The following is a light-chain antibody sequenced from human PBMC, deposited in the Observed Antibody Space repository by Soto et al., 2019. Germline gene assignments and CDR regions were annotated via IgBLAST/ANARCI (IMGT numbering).Light chain of an antibody. CDR1: QSISRW. Sequence: DIQMTQSPSTLSTSVGDRVTITCRASQSISRWLAWYHQKPGKPPKVLIYMASSLPSGVPSRFSRSGPGTEFPLTINSLQPDDFATYYCQQYNTYPWTFGQGTKVEI. CDR2: MAS. V-gene: IGKV1-5*03. J-gene: IGKJ1*01. CDR3: QQYNTYPWT.